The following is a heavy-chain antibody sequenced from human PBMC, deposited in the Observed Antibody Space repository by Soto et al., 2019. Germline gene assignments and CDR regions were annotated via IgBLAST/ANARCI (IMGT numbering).Heavy chain of an antibody. J-gene: IGHJ4*02. CDR2: TYYRSKWYN. V-gene: IGHV6-1*01. Sequence: PSQTLSLTCAISGDSVSSNSAAWNWIRQSPSRGLEWLGRTYYRSKWYNDYAVSVKSRITINPDTSKNQFSLQLNSVTPEDTAVYYCASTLVLSYGSIFDYWGQGTLVNVSS. CDR1: GDSVSSNSAA. CDR3: ASTLVLSYGSIFDY. D-gene: IGHD5-18*01.